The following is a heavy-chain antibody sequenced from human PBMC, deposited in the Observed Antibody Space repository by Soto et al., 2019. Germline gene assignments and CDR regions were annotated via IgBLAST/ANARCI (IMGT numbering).Heavy chain of an antibody. J-gene: IGHJ4*02. CDR1: GFTFASYA. CDR2: ISGGGGST. Sequence: EVQLLESGGDLVQPGGSLRLSCAASGFTFASYAMSWVRQAPGKGLEWLSIISGGGGSTYYADSVKGRFTISRDNSKNTKILLMNRLSGEGADVSYFSRSAVAQAVGWRYFDQWGQGTLVTVSS. V-gene: IGHV3-23*01. CDR3: SRSAVAQAVGWRYFDQ. D-gene: IGHD2-15*01.